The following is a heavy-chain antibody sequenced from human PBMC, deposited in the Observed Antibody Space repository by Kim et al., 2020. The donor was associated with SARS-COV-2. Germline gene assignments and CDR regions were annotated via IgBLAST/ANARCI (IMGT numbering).Heavy chain of an antibody. CDR2: VFYSGTT. CDR1: GDSMNTNRYY. J-gene: IGHJ5*02. D-gene: IGHD6-13*01. Sequence: SETLSLTCTVSGDSMNTNRYYWAWIRQAPGKGLEYIGRVFYSGTTNYNPSLKSRVTISVDTSKNQVSLKLPSVTAADTALYYCARQEAAAACFDPWGQG. CDR3: ARQEAAAACFDP. V-gene: IGHV4-39*01.